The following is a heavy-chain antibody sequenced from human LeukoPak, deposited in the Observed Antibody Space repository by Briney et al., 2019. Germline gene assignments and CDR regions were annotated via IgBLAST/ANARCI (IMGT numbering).Heavy chain of an antibody. V-gene: IGHV1-18*01. J-gene: IGHJ6*02. D-gene: IGHD2-21*02. Sequence: GASVKVSCKASGYTFTNYGISWVRQAPGQGLEWMGWISGYNGNTNYAQKLQGRVTMTTDTSTSTAYMELRSLRSDDTAVYYCARDHLDIVVVTAILDYYYGMDVWGQGTTVTVSS. CDR3: ARDHLDIVVVTAILDYYYGMDV. CDR2: ISGYNGNT. CDR1: GYTFTNYG.